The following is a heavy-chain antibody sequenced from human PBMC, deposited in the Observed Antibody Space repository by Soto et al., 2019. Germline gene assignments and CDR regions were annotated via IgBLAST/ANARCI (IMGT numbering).Heavy chain of an antibody. CDR3: AKGRLGVSYFDF. Sequence: EVQLLESGGGLVQPGGSLRLSCAASGFTFNTYAMTWVRQAPGKGLEWGSTVTDSGSNTYYADSVKGRFAISRDNSKNALYLQMNSLRADDTALYYCAKGRLGVSYFDFWGQGSLVTVSS. D-gene: IGHD2-8*02. CDR1: GFTFNTYA. CDR2: VTDSGSNT. J-gene: IGHJ4*02. V-gene: IGHV3-23*01.